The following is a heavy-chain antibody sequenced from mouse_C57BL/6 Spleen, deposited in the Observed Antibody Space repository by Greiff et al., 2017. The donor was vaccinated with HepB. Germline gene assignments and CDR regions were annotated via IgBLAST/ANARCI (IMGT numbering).Heavy chain of an antibody. D-gene: IGHD1-1*01. J-gene: IGHJ3*01. CDR1: GYTFTDYE. V-gene: IGHV1-15*01. Sequence: VQLQQSGAELVRPGASVTLSCKASGYTFTDYEMHWVKQTPVHGLEWIGAIDPETGGTAYNQKFKGKAILTADKSSSTAYMELRSLTSEDSAVYYCTRYYYGSPSWFAYWGQGTLVTVSA. CDR2: IDPETGGT. CDR3: TRYYYGSPSWFAY.